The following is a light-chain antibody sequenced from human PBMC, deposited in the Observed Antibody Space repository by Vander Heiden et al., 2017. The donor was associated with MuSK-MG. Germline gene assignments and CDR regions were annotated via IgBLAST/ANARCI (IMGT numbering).Light chain of an antibody. J-gene: IGLJ2*01. V-gene: IGLV3-19*01. CDR3: NSRDRSGKGG. Sequence: SSELTQDPAVSVALGQTVRITCQGDSLRSYYASWYQQEPGQAPVRVIYGKNNRPSGIPDRFSGSSSGNTDSLTITGAQAEDEADDDCNSRDRSGKGGLGGGTKLTVL. CDR1: SLRSYY. CDR2: GKN.